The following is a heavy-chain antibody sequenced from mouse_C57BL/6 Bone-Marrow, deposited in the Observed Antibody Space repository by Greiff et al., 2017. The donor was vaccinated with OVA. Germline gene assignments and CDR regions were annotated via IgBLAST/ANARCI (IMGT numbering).Heavy chain of an antibody. CDR1: GYTFTSYW. V-gene: IGHV1-50*01. CDR3: ARKIVTTDVYYAMDV. CDR2: IDPSDSYT. D-gene: IGHD2-12*01. Sequence: QVQLQQPGAELVKPGASVKLSCKASGYTFTSYWMQWVKQRPGQGLEWIGEIDPSDSYTNYNQKFKGKATLTVDTSSSTAYMQLSSLTSEDSAVYYCARKIVTTDVYYAMDVWGKGTSVTVSS. J-gene: IGHJ4*01.